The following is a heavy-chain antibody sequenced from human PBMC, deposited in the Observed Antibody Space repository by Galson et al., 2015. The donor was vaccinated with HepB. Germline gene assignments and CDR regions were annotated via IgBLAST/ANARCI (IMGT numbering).Heavy chain of an antibody. V-gene: IGHV1-69*13. CDR2: IIPIFGTA. D-gene: IGHD3-22*01. Sequence: SVKVSCKASGGTFSSYAISWVRQAPGQGLEWMGGIIPIFGTANYAQKFQGRVTITADESTSTAYMELSSLRSEDTAVYYCARDFPLYGRNYYDSSPNPFDIWGQGTMVTVSS. CDR3: ARDFPLYGRNYYDSSPNPFDI. J-gene: IGHJ3*02. CDR1: GGTFSSYA.